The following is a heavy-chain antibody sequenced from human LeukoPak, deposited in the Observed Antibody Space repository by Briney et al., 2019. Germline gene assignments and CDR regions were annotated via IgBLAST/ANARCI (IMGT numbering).Heavy chain of an antibody. CDR3: AREGYASGTRNGMDV. J-gene: IGHJ6*02. CDR1: GFTVTNNY. V-gene: IGHV3-66*01. CDR2: IYAGGTT. D-gene: IGHD3-10*01. Sequence: QSGGSLRLSCAASGFTVTNNYMSWVRQAPGKGLEWVSVIYAGGTTSYADSVKGRFTISRDSSKNTLYLQMNSLRAEDTAVYYCAREGYASGTRNGMDVWGQGTTVTVSS.